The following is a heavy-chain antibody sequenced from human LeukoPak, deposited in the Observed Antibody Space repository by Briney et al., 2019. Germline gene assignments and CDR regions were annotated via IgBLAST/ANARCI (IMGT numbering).Heavy chain of an antibody. CDR2: IKQDGSEK. V-gene: IGHV3-7*03. Sequence: PGGSLRLSCAASGFTFSSYWMTWVRQAPGKGLEWVANIKQDGSEKYYVDSVKGRFTISRDNAKNSLYLQTNSLRAEDTAVYYCARGRGGGAMVFWGQGTLVTVSS. D-gene: IGHD5-18*01. CDR1: GFTFSSYW. J-gene: IGHJ4*02. CDR3: ARGRGGGAMVF.